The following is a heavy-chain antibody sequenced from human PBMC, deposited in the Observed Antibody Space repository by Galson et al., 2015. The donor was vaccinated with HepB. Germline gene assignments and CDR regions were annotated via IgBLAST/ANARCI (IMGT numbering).Heavy chain of an antibody. V-gene: IGHV2-5*02. CDR1: GFSLSTSGVG. CDR3: AAGYYYYGMDV. CDR2: IYWDDDK. D-gene: IGHD6-13*01. Sequence: PALVKPTQTLTLTCTFSGFSLSTSGVGVGWIRPPPGKALEWLALIYWDDDKRYSPSLKSRLTITKDTSKNQVVLTMTNMDPVDTATYYCAAGYYYYGMDVWGQGTTVTVSS. J-gene: IGHJ6*02.